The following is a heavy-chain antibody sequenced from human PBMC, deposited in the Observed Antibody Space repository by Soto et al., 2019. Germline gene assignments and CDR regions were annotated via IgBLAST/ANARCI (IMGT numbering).Heavy chain of an antibody. V-gene: IGHV4-39*01. CDR2: IYYSGIT. D-gene: IGHD2-2*01. J-gene: IGHJ6*02. CDR3: ARLHGYCIRSRCPGHYAMDV. CDR1: SASISSSSYT. Sequence: QLQLQESGPGLVKPSETLSLTCTVSSASISSSSYTWGWIRQPPGKGLEWIGSIYYSGITYYNPSLKRRVTVSVDTSKNRFSLKVTSVTAAGTAVYYCARLHGYCIRSRCPGHYAMDVWGQGTTVTVSS.